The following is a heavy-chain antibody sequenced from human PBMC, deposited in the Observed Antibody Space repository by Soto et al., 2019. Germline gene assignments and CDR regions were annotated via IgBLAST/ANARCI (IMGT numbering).Heavy chain of an antibody. CDR3: AKAHPVHTSPDV. Sequence: QVQLVESGGGVVQPGRSLRLSCAASGFTFSSYGMHWVRQAPGKGLEWVAVISYDGSNKYYADSVKGRFTISRDNSKNTLYLQMNSLRADDTAVYYCAKAHPVHTSPDVWGQGTTVTVSS. CDR2: ISYDGSNK. J-gene: IGHJ6*02. V-gene: IGHV3-30*18. CDR1: GFTFSSYG.